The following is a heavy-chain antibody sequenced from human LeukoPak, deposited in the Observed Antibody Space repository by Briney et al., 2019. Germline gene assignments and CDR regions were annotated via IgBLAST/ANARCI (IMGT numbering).Heavy chain of an antibody. CDR3: ARRCSSTTCYPDPYFDY. Sequence: SETLSLTCTVSGGSISSSSYYWGWVRQPPGKGLEWIGVISYSGNTYYNPSLKSRVTIFVDTSKNQFSLKLSSVTAADTAVYHCARRCSSTTCYPDPYFDYWGQGTLVTVSS. CDR1: GGSISSSSYY. V-gene: IGHV4-39*01. CDR2: ISYSGNT. J-gene: IGHJ4*02. D-gene: IGHD2-2*01.